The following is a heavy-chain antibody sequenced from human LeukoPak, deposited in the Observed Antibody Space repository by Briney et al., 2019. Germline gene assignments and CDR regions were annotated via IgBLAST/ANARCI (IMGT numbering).Heavy chain of an antibody. V-gene: IGHV4-39*07. Sequence: SETLSLTCTFSGGSIRSNSNYWGWIRQPPGKGLECIGSIYYSGSTYYNPSLKSRVTISVDTSKNQFSLKLSSVTAADTAVYYCARIAYSSSTDYWGQGTLVTVSS. J-gene: IGHJ4*02. D-gene: IGHD6-6*01. CDR3: ARIAYSSSTDY. CDR2: IYYSGST. CDR1: GGSIRSNSNY.